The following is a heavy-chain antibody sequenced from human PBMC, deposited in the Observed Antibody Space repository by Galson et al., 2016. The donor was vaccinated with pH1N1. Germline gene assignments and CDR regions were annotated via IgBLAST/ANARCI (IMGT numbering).Heavy chain of an antibody. CDR3: ARPRIASPGALHH. J-gene: IGHJ1*01. V-gene: IGHV3-66*02. Sequence: SLRLSCAASGLSVRNNYMNWVRQAPGKGLEWVSVIDSGGNSFYADSVKGRFTMSRDNSKNTVHLQMNSLTREDTAVYFCARPRIASPGALHHWGQGTRVTVSS. CDR2: IDSGGNS. CDR1: GLSVRNNY. D-gene: IGHD1-26*01.